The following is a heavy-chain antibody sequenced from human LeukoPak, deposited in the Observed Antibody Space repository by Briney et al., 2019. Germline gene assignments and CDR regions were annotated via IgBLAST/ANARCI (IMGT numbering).Heavy chain of an antibody. CDR2: IYYSGST. D-gene: IGHD3-10*01. V-gene: IGHV4-4*02. CDR1: GGSISSSNW. CDR3: ASEYGSGSYPDY. J-gene: IGHJ4*02. Sequence: SGTLSLTCAVSGGSISSSNWWSWVRQPPGKGLEWIGEIYYSGSTYYNPSLKSRVTISVDTSKNQFSLKLSSVTAADTAVYYCASEYGSGSYPDYWGQGTLVTVSS.